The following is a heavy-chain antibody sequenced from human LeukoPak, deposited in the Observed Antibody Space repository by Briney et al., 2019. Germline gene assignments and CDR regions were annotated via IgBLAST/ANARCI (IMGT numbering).Heavy chain of an antibody. D-gene: IGHD4-23*01. Sequence: PGGSLRLSCAASGFTASDNYMSWVRQAPGKGLEWVSYISSSDSTIYYADSVKGRFTISRDNAKNSLYLQMNSLRAEDTAVYYCARDYGGSSPFDYWGQGTLVTVSS. CDR2: ISSSDSTI. J-gene: IGHJ4*02. CDR1: GFTASDNY. V-gene: IGHV3-11*04. CDR3: ARDYGGSSPFDY.